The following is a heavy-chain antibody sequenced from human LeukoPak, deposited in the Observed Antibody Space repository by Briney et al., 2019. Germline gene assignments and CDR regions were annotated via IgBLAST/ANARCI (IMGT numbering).Heavy chain of an antibody. CDR1: GYTFTGYY. CDR2: INPNSGGT. J-gene: IGHJ4*02. D-gene: IGHD1-7*01. CDR3: ARVPEGITGTFFDY. V-gene: IGHV1-2*02. Sequence: ASAKVSCKASGYTFTGYYMHWVRQAPGQGLEWMGWINPNSGGTNYAQKFQGRVTMTRDTSISTAYMELSRLRSDDTAVYYCARVPEGITGTFFDYWGQGTLVTVSS.